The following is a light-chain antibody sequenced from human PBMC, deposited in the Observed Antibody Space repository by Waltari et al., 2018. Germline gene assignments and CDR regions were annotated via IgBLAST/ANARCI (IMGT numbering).Light chain of an antibody. CDR1: SSNLGSTT. J-gene: IGLJ2*01. Sequence: QSVLTQPPSASGTPGQRVTISGYGCSSNLGSTTVNWYQQLPGTAPKLLIYSNNQRPSGVPDRFSGSKSVTSASLAISGLQSEDEADYYCAAWDDSLNGPVFGGGTKLTVL. CDR2: SNN. CDR3: AAWDDSLNGPV. V-gene: IGLV1-44*01.